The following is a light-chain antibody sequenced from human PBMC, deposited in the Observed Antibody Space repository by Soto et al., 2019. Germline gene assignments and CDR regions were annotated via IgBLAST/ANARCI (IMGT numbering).Light chain of an antibody. V-gene: IGLV2-11*01. CDR2: DVT. Sequence: QSALPQPRSVSGSPGQSVSISFTGTISDVAGYNYVSWYQHHPGKTPKLLMSDVTKRPSWVPDRFSGSKSGNTASLTISELQAEDEADYYFSSYAGNNNLVFGWGTTLTVL. CDR3: SSYAGNNNLV. CDR1: ISDVAGYNY. J-gene: IGLJ2*01.